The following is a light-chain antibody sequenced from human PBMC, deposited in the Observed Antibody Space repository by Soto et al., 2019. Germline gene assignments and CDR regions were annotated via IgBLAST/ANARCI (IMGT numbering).Light chain of an antibody. J-gene: IGLJ2*01. Sequence: QSALTQPASVSGSPGQSITISCTGTSSDVGSYNLVSWYQQHPGKAPKLMIYEGSKRPSGVSNRFSGSKSDNTASLTISGLQAEDEADYYCCSYAGSRDVVFGGGTKLTVL. V-gene: IGLV2-23*01. CDR1: SSDVGSYNL. CDR2: EGS. CDR3: CSYAGSRDVV.